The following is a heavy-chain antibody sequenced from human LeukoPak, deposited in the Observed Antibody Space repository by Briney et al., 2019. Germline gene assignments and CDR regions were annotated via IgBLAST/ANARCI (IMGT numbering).Heavy chain of an antibody. J-gene: IGHJ3*02. CDR3: AGVKGAYYYDSSGYYWDAFDI. Sequence: GASVKVSCKASGYTFTSYGISWVRQAPGQGLEWMGWINAYNGNTNYAQKLQGRVTMTTDTSTSTAYMELRSLRSDDTAVYYCAGVKGAYYYDSSGYYWDAFDIWGQGTMVTVSS. V-gene: IGHV1-18*01. CDR1: GYTFTSYG. D-gene: IGHD3-22*01. CDR2: INAYNGNT.